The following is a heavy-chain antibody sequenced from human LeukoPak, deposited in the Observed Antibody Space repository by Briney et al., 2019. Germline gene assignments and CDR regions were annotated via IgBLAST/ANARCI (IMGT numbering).Heavy chain of an antibody. D-gene: IGHD2-8*01. CDR1: GYTLTELS. J-gene: IGHJ4*02. V-gene: IGHV1-24*01. CDR3: ATAGYCTNGVCYRTFDY. Sequence: ASVKVSGKVSGYTLTELSMHWVRQAPGKGLEWMGGFDPEDGETIYAQKFQGRVTMTEDTSTDTAYMELSSLRSEDTAVYYCATAGYCTNGVCYRTFDYWGQGTLVTVSS. CDR2: FDPEDGET.